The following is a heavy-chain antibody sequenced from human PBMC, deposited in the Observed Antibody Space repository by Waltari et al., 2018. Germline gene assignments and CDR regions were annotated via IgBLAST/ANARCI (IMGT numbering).Heavy chain of an antibody. V-gene: IGHV4-59*12. Sequence: QVQLQESGPGLVKPSETLSLTCTVSGGSISSYYWSWIRQPPGKGLEWIGYIYYSGSTNYNPSLKSRVTISVDTSKNSLYLQMNSLRAEDTAVYYCASGRVLRFLEWLLFDYWGQGTLVTVSS. CDR2: IYYSGST. D-gene: IGHD3-3*01. CDR3: ASGRVLRFLEWLLFDY. J-gene: IGHJ4*02. CDR1: GGSISSYY.